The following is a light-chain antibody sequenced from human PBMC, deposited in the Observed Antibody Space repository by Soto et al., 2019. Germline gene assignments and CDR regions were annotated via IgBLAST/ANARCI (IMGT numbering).Light chain of an antibody. Sequence: QSALTQPRSVSGSPGQSITISCTGTSSDVGGYNYVSWYQQQPGKAPKLMIYDVSKRPSEVPDRFSGDTSGNTASLTISGVQAEEEADYYYFSYAGRCTPCVFGTGTKLTVL. J-gene: IGLJ1*01. CDR1: SSDVGGYNY. CDR3: FSYAGRCTPCV. CDR2: DVS. V-gene: IGLV2-11*01.